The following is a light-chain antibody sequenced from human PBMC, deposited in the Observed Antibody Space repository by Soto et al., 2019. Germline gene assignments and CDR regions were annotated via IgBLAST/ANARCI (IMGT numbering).Light chain of an antibody. CDR3: SSYTGTKNLL. Sequence: QSVLTQPPSASGSPGQSVTIPCTGTSSDIGGYDYVSWYQQHPGKVPKLLIYEVSKRPSGVPDRFSGSKSGKTASLTVSGLQAEDEADYYCSSYTGTKNLLFGGGTKVTVL. V-gene: IGLV2-8*01. J-gene: IGLJ2*01. CDR2: EVS. CDR1: SSDIGGYDY.